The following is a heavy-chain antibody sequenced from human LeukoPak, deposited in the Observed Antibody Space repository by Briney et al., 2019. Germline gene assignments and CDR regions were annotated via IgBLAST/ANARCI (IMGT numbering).Heavy chain of an antibody. Sequence: GGSLRLSCAASGFDLSTYEMNWVRQAPGKGLEWIADITISGHTKNYADSVKGRFTISRDNARTSLYLQMNSLRVEDTGIYYCARGDPHADLWGQGTLVTVSS. CDR2: ITISGHTK. J-gene: IGHJ5*02. CDR3: ARGDPHADL. V-gene: IGHV3-48*03. CDR1: GFDLSTYE.